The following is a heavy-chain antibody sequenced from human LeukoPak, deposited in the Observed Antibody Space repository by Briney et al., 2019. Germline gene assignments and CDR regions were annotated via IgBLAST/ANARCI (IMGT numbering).Heavy chain of an antibody. V-gene: IGHV4-59*08. CDR1: GGSISSYY. D-gene: IGHD2/OR15-2a*01. J-gene: IGHJ4*02. Sequence: ASETLSLTCTVSGGSISSYYWSWIRQPPGKGLEWIGYIYYSGSTNYNPSLKSRVTISLDTSKNQFSLKLSSVTAADTAVYYCAGHHPRNTVDFWGQGTLVTVSS. CDR3: AGHHPRNTVDF. CDR2: IYYSGST.